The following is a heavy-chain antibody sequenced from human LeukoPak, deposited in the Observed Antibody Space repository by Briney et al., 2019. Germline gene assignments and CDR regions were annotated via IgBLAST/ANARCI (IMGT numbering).Heavy chain of an antibody. Sequence: GGSLRLSCAASGFTSSIFWIHWVRQVPGKGLWWVVLIISDRFSTRYADSAKGGFTISRDNAKKTLYLQMNSLRAEDTGVYFCARETSRGYFDYWGQGTLVTVSS. J-gene: IGHJ4*02. CDR1: GFTSSIFW. CDR2: IISDRFST. V-gene: IGHV3-74*01. D-gene: IGHD3-22*01. CDR3: ARETSRGYFDY.